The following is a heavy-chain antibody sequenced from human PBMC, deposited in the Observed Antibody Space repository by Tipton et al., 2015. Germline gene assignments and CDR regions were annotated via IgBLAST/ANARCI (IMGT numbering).Heavy chain of an antibody. CDR2: IKNDGSNK. CDR3: ARDAPGTTFDY. CDR1: GFTFSRYW. V-gene: IGHV3-7*01. J-gene: IGHJ4*02. Sequence: GSLRLSCAASGFTFSRYWMSWVRQTPGKGLEWVGQIKNDGSNKYYLDSMEGRFSISRDNAKNSLYLDMNSLRAEDTAVYYCARDAPGTTFDYWGQGALVTVSS. D-gene: IGHD6-13*01.